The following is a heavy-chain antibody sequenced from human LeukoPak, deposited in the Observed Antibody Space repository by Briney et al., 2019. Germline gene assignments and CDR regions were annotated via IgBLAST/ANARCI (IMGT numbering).Heavy chain of an antibody. D-gene: IGHD1-1*01. V-gene: IGHV1-2*02. CDR3: ARETGTTPYLLDY. J-gene: IGHJ4*02. CDR2: INPNSGGT. CDR1: GYTFTGYY. Sequence: ASVKVSCKASGYTFTGYYMHWVRQAPGQGLEWMGWINPNSGGTNYAQKFQGRVTMTRDTSISTAYMELSRLRSDDTAVYYCARETGTTPYLLDYWGQGTLVTVSS.